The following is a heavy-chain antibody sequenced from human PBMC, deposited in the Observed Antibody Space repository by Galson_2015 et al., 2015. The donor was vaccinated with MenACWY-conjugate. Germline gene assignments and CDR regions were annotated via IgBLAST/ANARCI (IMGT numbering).Heavy chain of an antibody. CDR3: ARDSRATTVWGLNKRKTIDYYYGMDV. V-gene: IGHV3-53*01. J-gene: IGHJ6*02. D-gene: IGHD3-10*01. CDR1: GFTVSSSY. Sequence: SLRLSCAVSGFTVSSSYMTWVRQAPGKGLEWVSVIYSDGSTYNADSVKGRFTISRDNSKNTVFLQMTSLRAEDTAMYYCARDSRATTVWGLNKRKTIDYYYGMDVWGQGITVIVSS. CDR2: IYSDGST.